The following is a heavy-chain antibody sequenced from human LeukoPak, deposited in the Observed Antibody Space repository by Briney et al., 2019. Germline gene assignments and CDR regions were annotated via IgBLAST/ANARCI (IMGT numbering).Heavy chain of an antibody. V-gene: IGHV3-30*04. J-gene: IGHJ6*02. CDR1: GFTFSSYA. D-gene: IGHD6-19*01. CDR2: IPYDGSNK. Sequence: GGSLRLSCAAPGFTFSSYAMHWVRQAPGKGLEWVAVIPYDGSNKYYADSVKGRFTISRDNSKNTLYLQMNSLRAEDTAVYYCAREPYSSGWPYYYYYYGMDVWGQGTTVTVSS. CDR3: AREPYSSGWPYYYYYYGMDV.